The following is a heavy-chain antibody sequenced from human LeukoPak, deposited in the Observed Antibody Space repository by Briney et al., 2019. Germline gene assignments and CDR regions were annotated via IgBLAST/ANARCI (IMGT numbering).Heavy chain of an antibody. CDR1: GYTLTELS. J-gene: IGHJ5*02. CDR2: FDPEDGET. Sequence: ASVKVSCKVSGYTLTELSMHWVRQAPGKGLEWMGGFDPEDGETIYAQKFQGRVTMTEDTSTDTAYMELSSLRSEDTAVYYCATDIRYDSSGPASWFDPWGQGTLVTVSS. V-gene: IGHV1-24*01. CDR3: ATDIRYDSSGPASWFDP. D-gene: IGHD3-22*01.